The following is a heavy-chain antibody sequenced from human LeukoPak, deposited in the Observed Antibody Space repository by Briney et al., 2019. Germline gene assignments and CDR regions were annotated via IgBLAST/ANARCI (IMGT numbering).Heavy chain of an antibody. J-gene: IGHJ4*02. Sequence: SETLSLTCTVSGGSISTSSYYWGWIRQPPGKGLEWIGSVYFSGSTYYNPFLESRITISVDTSKNQFSLNLSSVTAADTAVYYCARRWRGGGDRYFDSWGQGTLVTVSS. D-gene: IGHD3-3*01. CDR2: VYFSGST. CDR1: GGSISTSSYY. CDR3: ARRWRGGGDRYFDS. V-gene: IGHV4-39*01.